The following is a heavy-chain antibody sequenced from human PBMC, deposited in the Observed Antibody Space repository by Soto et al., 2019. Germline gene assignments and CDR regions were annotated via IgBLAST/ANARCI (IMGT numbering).Heavy chain of an antibody. Sequence: QVRLVQSGAEVKKPGSSVKVSCKASGGTFSSYAINWVRQAPGQGLEWMGGIIPLFVTANYAQKVKGRVTITADESTTTAYMELSSLRSEDTAVYYCARGNSYHYDSSGYKSPFQYWGQGTLVSVSS. D-gene: IGHD3-22*01. J-gene: IGHJ4*02. CDR1: GGTFSSYA. CDR2: IIPLFVTA. V-gene: IGHV1-69*01. CDR3: ARGNSYHYDSSGYKSPFQY.